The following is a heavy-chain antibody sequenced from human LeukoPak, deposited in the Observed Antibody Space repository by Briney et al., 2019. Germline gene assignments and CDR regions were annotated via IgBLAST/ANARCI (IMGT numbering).Heavy chain of an antibody. V-gene: IGHV5-51*01. D-gene: IGHD1-26*01. J-gene: IGHJ4*02. CDR1: GYIFTNFW. Sequence: GESLQISCKGYGYIFTNFWIGWARQLPGKGLEWMGIIFPGDSHTRPSPSFQGQVTITADKSINTAYLQWSSLEASDTAMYCCARVGSGATPFDYWGQGTLVTVSS. CDR3: ARVGSGATPFDY. CDR2: IFPGDSHT.